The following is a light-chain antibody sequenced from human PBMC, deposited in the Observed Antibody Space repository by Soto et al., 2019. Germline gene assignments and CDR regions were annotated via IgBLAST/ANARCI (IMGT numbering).Light chain of an antibody. V-gene: IGKV3-15*01. Sequence: EIVMTQSPATLSVSPVEIATLSCIASQSVSSNLARHQQKPGQAPRILMYDASTRATGIPARFSGSGSGTEFTLTISSLQSEDFAVYYCQKYHNWPITFGQGTRRAIK. CDR2: DAS. J-gene: IGKJ5*01. CDR1: QSVSSN. CDR3: QKYHNWPIT.